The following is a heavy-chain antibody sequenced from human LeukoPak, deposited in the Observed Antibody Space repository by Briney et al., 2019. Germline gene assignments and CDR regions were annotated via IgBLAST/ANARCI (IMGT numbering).Heavy chain of an antibody. V-gene: IGHV3-23*01. CDR2: IGANGGGT. J-gene: IGHJ4*02. CDR1: GFTFSSNA. CDR3: GAIDPLDY. D-gene: IGHD3-9*01. Sequence: GVSLRLSCVASGFTFSSNAMSWVRQAPRKGLEWVSGIGANGGGTYYSDSVKGRFTISRDNSKNTLYLQMKSLRADDTAVYYCGAIDPLDYWGQGTLVTVSS.